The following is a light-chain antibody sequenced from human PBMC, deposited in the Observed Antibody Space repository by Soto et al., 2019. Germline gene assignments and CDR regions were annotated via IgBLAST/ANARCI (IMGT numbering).Light chain of an antibody. V-gene: IGKV1-8*01. CDR3: QKHYSYLLLT. CDR1: QGISSY. J-gene: IGKJ4*01. CDR2: AAS. Sequence: AIRMTQSPSSLSASTGDRVTITCRASQGISSYLAWYQQKPGKAPKLLIYAASTLQSGVPSRFSGSGSGTDFTLTISCLQSEDFATYYCQKHYSYLLLTFGGGTKVDI.